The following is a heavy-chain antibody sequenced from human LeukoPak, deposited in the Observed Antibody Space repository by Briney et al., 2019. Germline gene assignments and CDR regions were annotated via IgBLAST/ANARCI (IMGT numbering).Heavy chain of an antibody. CDR1: GGSISSYY. J-gene: IGHJ3*02. D-gene: IGHD3-22*01. CDR3: ARARYYDSSGYSALDI. Sequence: SETLSLTCTVSGGSISSYYWSWIRQPPGRGLEWIGYIYYSGSTNYNPSLKSRVTMSVDTSKNQFFLKLSSVIAADTAVYYCARARYYDSSGYSALDIWGQGTMVTVSS. V-gene: IGHV4-59*01. CDR2: IYYSGST.